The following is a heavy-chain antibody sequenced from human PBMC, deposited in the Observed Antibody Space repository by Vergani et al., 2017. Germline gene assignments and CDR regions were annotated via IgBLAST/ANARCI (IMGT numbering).Heavy chain of an antibody. Sequence: QVQLVESGGGLVKPGGSLRLSCAAFGFPFSDYYMSWIRQAPGTGVEWVSYISRSGSTIYYADSVKGRFTISRDTAKNSLYLQMNSLRAEDTAVYYCARDTTDSGGWDVGWFDPGGQGTLVTFSS. J-gene: IGHJ5*02. CDR2: ISRSGSTI. D-gene: IGHD6-19*01. CDR1: GFPFSDYY. CDR3: ARDTTDSGGWDVGWFDP. V-gene: IGHV3-11*01.